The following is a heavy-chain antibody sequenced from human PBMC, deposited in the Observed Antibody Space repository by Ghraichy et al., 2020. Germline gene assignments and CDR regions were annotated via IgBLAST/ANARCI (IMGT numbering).Heavy chain of an antibody. CDR3: AGSHYRLPWCSHY. V-gene: IGHV3-11*01. D-gene: IGHD3-10*01. Sequence: GGSLRLSCAASGFTFSDYYMSWIRQAPGKGLEWVSYISGSGSDIYYTDSVKGRFTISRDNTKNSLYLQVNSLRAEDTAVYYCAGSHYRLPWCSHYWGQGTLVTVSP. CDR2: ISGSGSDI. CDR1: GFTFSDYY. J-gene: IGHJ4*02.